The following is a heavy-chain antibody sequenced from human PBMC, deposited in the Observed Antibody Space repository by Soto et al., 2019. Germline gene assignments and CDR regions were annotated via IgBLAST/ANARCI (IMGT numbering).Heavy chain of an antibody. CDR1: GFTFNRYA. J-gene: IGHJ4*02. V-gene: IGHV3-23*01. CDR3: AKAGGWGSYYADRDYYFDY. CDR2: ISGSGGST. Sequence: EVQLLESGGGLVQPGGSLRLSCAASGFTFNRYAMSWVRQAPGKGLEWVSTISGSGGSTYYADSVQGRFSISRDNSKNRLSLQVNSLRAEDTAIYCCAKAGGWGSYYADRDYYFDYWGQGTLVTVSS. D-gene: IGHD3-10*01.